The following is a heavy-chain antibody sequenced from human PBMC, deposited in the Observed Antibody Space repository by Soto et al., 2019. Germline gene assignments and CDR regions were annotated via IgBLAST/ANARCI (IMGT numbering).Heavy chain of an antibody. J-gene: IGHJ6*02. CDR3: ARVVLVPAASQNYYYYYGMDV. V-gene: IGHV1-8*01. CDR2: MNPNSGNT. CDR1: GYTFTSYD. Sequence: GASVKVSCKASGYTFTSYDINWVRQATGQGLEWTGWMNPNSGNTGYAQKFQGRVTMTRNTSISTAYMELSSLRSEDTAVYYCARVVLVPAASQNYYYYYGMDVWGQGTTVTVSS. D-gene: IGHD2-2*01.